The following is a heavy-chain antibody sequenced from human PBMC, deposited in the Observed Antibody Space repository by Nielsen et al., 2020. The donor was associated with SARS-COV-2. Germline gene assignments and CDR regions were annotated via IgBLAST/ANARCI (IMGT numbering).Heavy chain of an antibody. CDR1: GGSVSSGYYY. V-gene: IGHV4-61*01. CDR2: IYDSGST. Sequence: SETLSLTCNVSGGSVSSGYYYWSWIRQPPGKGLEWIGNIYDSGSTNYNPSLKSRVTISVDTSKNQFSLKLSSVTAADAAVYYCARYGSSWYSGFDYWGQGTLVTVSS. CDR3: ARYGSSWYSGFDY. D-gene: IGHD6-13*01. J-gene: IGHJ4*02.